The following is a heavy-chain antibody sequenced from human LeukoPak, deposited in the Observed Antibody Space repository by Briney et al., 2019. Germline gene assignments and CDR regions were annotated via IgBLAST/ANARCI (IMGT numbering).Heavy chain of an antibody. D-gene: IGHD6-13*01. CDR1: GGSIGSYY. CDR2: IYTSGST. V-gene: IGHV4-4*07. Sequence: SETLSLTCTVSGGSIGSYYWSWIRQPAGKGLEWIGRIYTSGSTNYNPSLKSRVTMSVDTSKNQFSLKLSSVTAADTAVYYCARSKSSSWYGGDALDIWGQGTMVTVSS. J-gene: IGHJ3*02. CDR3: ARSKSSSWYGGDALDI.